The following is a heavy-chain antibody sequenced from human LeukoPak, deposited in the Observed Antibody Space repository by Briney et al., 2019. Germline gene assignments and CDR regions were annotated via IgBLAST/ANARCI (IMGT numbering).Heavy chain of an antibody. CDR1: VGSFRTST. D-gene: IGHD3-22*01. J-gene: IGHJ5*02. CDR2: IVPIFGAP. Sequence: SVKVSCKASVGSFRTSTFAWVRQAPGRGLEATGGIVPIFGAPNYALDFQGRATITTDESTSTVYFQLTSLISEDTAMYYCARGPLHVALSSGSLKWLDPWGQGSLVTVSS. CDR3: ARGPLHVALSSGSLKWLDP. V-gene: IGHV1-69*05.